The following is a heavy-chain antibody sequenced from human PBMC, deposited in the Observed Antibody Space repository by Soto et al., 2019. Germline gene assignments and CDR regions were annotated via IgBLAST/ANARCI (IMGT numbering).Heavy chain of an antibody. CDR2: IYYSGST. CDR1: GGSIGRSSYY. Sequence: SETLSLTCTVSGGSIGRSSYYWGWIRQPPGKGLEWIGSIYYSGSTYYNPSLKSRVTISVDTSKNQFSLKLRSVTAADTAVYYCARGDYYILPGFDYYYYIDGWGKGTTVTASS. J-gene: IGHJ6*03. V-gene: IGHV4-39*01. CDR3: ARGDYYILPGFDYYYYIDG. D-gene: IGHD3-9*01.